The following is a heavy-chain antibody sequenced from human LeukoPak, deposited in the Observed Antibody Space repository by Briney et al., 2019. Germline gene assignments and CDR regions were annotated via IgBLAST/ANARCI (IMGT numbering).Heavy chain of an antibody. V-gene: IGHV3-53*01. CDR2: IYSGGST. D-gene: IGHD2-15*01. CDR1: GFTVSSNY. J-gene: IGHJ4*02. Sequence: GGSLRLSXAASGFTVSSNYMSWVRQAPGKGLEWVSVIYSGGSTYYADSVKGRFTISRDNTKNTLYLQMNSLRAEDTAVYYCARDVCSGGSCYGRWGQGTLVTVSS. CDR3: ARDVCSGGSCYGR.